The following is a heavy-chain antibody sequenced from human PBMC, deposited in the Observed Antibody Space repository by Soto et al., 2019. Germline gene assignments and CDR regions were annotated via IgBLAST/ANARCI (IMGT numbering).Heavy chain of an antibody. CDR2: IRQDGRDK. D-gene: IGHD6-19*01. Sequence: EVQLVESGGGLVQPGGPLRLSCAASGFTFSSYGMSWVRQAPGKGLEWVANIRQDGRDKYYVDSVKGRFTIAGDNSKNSLYLQMNSLRAEDTAIYYCASPQQWLGQRGDFDYWGQGTLVTVSS. V-gene: IGHV3-7*05. CDR3: ASPQQWLGQRGDFDY. CDR1: GFTFSSYG. J-gene: IGHJ4*02.